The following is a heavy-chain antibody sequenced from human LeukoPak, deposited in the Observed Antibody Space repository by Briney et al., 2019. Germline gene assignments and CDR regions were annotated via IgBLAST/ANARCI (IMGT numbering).Heavy chain of an antibody. CDR2: IKHDGSEK. CDR3: ASGLGGVDY. D-gene: IGHD3-16*01. CDR1: GFIFSYYW. V-gene: IGHV3-7*01. Sequence: GGSLRLSCAASGFIFSYYWMSWVRQAPGKGLEWVANIKHDGSEKYYVDSVKGRFTISRDNAKNSLYLQMNSLRAEDTAVYFCASGLGGVDYWGQGTLVTVSS. J-gene: IGHJ4*02.